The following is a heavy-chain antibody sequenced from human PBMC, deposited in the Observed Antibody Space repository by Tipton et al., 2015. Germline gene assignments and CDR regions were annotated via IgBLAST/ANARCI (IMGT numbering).Heavy chain of an antibody. CDR2: IYYSGST. CDR3: ARDLGWGHDAFDI. J-gene: IGHJ3*02. Sequence: TLSLTCTVSGASVTGGSYYWSWIRQPPGKGLEWIGYIYYSGSTNYNPSLKSRVTISVDTSKNQFSLKLSSVTAADTAVYYCARDLGWGHDAFDIWGQGTMVTVSS. CDR1: GASVTGGSYY. D-gene: IGHD3-3*01. V-gene: IGHV4-61*01.